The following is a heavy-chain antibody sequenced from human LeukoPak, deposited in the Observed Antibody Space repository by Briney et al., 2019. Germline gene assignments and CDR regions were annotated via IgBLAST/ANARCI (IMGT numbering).Heavy chain of an antibody. D-gene: IGHD3-22*01. CDR2: ICYTGNT. V-gene: IGHV4-31*03. CDR1: GGTISGGGYY. Sequence: PSETLSLTCTVSGGTISGGGYYWSWIRQHPGKGLESIGNICYTGNTYYNPYHKSRVTLSVDTSKNQFSLKLSSVTAADTAVYYCARDNPNIYYDSSGYRAFDYWGQGTLVTVSS. CDR3: ARDNPNIYYDSSGYRAFDY. J-gene: IGHJ4*02.